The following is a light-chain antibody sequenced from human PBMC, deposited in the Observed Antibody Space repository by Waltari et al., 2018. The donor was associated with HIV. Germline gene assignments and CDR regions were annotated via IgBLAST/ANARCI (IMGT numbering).Light chain of an antibody. CDR1: SSNIGAGYD. CDR2: GTN. CDR3: QSYDSSLSGWVV. Sequence: QSVLTPPPSVSGAPGPRVTISCTGSSSNIGAGYDVHWYQQLPGTAPTLLIYGTNNRPSGVPDRFSGSKSGTSASLAITGLQAEDEAEYYCQSYDSSLSGWVVFGGGTKVTVL. J-gene: IGLJ2*01. V-gene: IGLV1-40*01.